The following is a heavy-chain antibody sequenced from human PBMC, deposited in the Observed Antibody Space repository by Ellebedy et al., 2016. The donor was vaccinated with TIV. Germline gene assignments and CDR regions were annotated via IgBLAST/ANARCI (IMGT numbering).Heavy chain of an antibody. CDR3: ARVNYYDSRANYWYFDL. CDR2: IYYSGST. CDR1: GGSISSYY. V-gene: IGHV4-59*01. J-gene: IGHJ2*01. D-gene: IGHD3-22*01. Sequence: SETLSLTCTVSGGSISSYYWNWIRQPPGKGLEWIGYIYYSGSTNYNPSLKSRVTISVDTSKNQFSLKLSSVTAADTAVYYCARVNYYDSRANYWYFDLWGRGTLVTVSS.